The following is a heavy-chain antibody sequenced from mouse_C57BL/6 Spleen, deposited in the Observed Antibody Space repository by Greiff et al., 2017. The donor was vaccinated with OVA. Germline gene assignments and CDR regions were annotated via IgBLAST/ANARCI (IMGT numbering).Heavy chain of an antibody. V-gene: IGHV2-5*01. CDR3: AKKGLSFYAMDY. Sequence: VKLMESGPGLVQPSQSLSITCTVSGFSLTSYGVHWVRQSPGKGLEWLGVIWRGGSTDYNAAFMSRLSITKDNSKSQVFFKMNSLQADDTAIYYCAKKGLSFYAMDYWGQGTSVTVSS. CDR1: GFSLTSYG. J-gene: IGHJ4*01. CDR2: IWRGGST.